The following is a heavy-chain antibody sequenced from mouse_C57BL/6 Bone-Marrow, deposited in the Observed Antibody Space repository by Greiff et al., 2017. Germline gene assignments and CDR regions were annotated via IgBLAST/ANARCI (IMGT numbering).Heavy chain of an antibody. D-gene: IGHD2-4*01. CDR1: GYTFTNYW. J-gene: IGHJ4*01. Sequence: VQLQQPGAELVKPGASVKLSCKASGYTFTNYWMHWVKQRPGQGLEWIGMMYPNGGSPDYNEKFKSEATLSVDKSSRTAYMELSSLTSEDSAVYYCERSYEYDDYTMDYWGQGTSVTVSS. CDR2: MYPNGGSP. V-gene: IGHV1-64*01. CDR3: ERSYEYDDYTMDY.